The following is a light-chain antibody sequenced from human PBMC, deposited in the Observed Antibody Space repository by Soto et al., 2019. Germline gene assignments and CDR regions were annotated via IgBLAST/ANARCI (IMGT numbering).Light chain of an antibody. CDR3: QQYNNWPPKT. Sequence: EIVRTQSPATLSVSPGERATLSCRASQSVSSNLAWYQQKPGQAPRLLIYDVSVRATGIPARFSGSGSGTEFTLTNSSLQSEDFAVYYCQQYNNWPPKTFGQGTKVDIK. CDR2: DVS. V-gene: IGKV3-15*01. J-gene: IGKJ1*01. CDR1: QSVSSN.